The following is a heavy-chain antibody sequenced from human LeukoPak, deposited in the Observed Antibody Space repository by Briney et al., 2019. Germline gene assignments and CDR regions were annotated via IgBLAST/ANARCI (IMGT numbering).Heavy chain of an antibody. Sequence: GGSLRLSCAASGFTFDDYAMHWVRQAPGKGLEWVSGISWNSGSIGYADSVKGRFTISRDNAKNSLYLQMNSLRAEDMALYYCAKAGSSSWDLRPTFDYWGQGTLVTVSS. CDR2: ISWNSGSI. CDR1: GFTFDDYA. CDR3: AKAGSSSWDLRPTFDY. J-gene: IGHJ4*02. V-gene: IGHV3-9*03. D-gene: IGHD6-13*01.